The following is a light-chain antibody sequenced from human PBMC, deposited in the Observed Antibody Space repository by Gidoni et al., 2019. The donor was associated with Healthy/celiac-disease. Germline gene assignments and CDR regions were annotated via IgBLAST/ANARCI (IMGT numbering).Light chain of an antibody. CDR1: QSVSSSY. CDR3: QQYGNSRPRYT. CDR2: GAS. Sequence: ELVLTQSPGTLSLSPGERATLSCRASQSVSSSYLAWYQQKPGQAPRLLIYGASSRATGIPDRFSGSGSGTDFTLTISRLEPEDFAVYYCQQYGNSRPRYTFGQGTKLEIK. J-gene: IGKJ2*01. V-gene: IGKV3-20*01.